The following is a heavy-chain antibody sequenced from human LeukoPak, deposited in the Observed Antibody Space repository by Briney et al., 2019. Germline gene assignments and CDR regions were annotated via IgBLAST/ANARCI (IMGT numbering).Heavy chain of an antibody. V-gene: IGHV4-59*08. J-gene: IGHJ3*02. CDR2: VYNSGNT. Sequence: PSETLSLTCTVSGGSISSYYWTWIRQPPGTGLEWIGYVYNSGNTNYNPSLRSRVTISVDASKNQFSLKLNSVTAADTAVYYCARRNVLTEGEAFDIWGQGTLVPVSS. D-gene: IGHD3-16*01. CDR3: ARRNVLTEGEAFDI. CDR1: GGSISSYY.